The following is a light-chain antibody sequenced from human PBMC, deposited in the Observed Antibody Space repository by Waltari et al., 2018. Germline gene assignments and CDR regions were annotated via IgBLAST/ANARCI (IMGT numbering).Light chain of an antibody. V-gene: IGKV3-11*01. CDR2: DAS. CDR3: QQRSNWPPIT. CDR1: QSVGTY. J-gene: IGKJ5*01. Sequence: DIVLTQSPATLSLSPGERATLSCRASQSVGTYLPWYQQKPGQAPRLLIYDASNRATGIPARFSGSGSGTDFTLTISSLEPEDFAVYYCQQRSNWPPITFGQGTRLELK.